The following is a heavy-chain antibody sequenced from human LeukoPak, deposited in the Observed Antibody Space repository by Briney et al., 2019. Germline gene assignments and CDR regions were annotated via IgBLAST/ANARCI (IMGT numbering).Heavy chain of an antibody. CDR1: GFTFSSYG. CDR3: AKDQPTDSGSYYPPLDAFDI. CDR2: IRYDGSNK. Sequence: GGSLRLSCAASGFTFSSYGMHWVRQAPGKGLEWVAFIRYDGSNKYYADSVKGRFTISRDNSKNTLYLQMNSLRAEDTAVYYCAKDQPTDSGSYYPPLDAFDIWGQGTMVTVSS. D-gene: IGHD1-26*01. V-gene: IGHV3-30*02. J-gene: IGHJ3*02.